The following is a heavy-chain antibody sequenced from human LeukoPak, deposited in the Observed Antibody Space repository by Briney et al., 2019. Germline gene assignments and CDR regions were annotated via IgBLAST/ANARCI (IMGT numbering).Heavy chain of an antibody. CDR3: ARVQSRISSSFDY. V-gene: IGHV1-2*02. CDR2: INPNSGGT. J-gene: IGHJ4*01. CDR1: GYTFTAYY. Sequence: ASVKVSCKASGYTFTAYYMHWVRQAPGQGLEWMGWINPNSGGTNYVQKFQGRVAMTTDTSIGTAYMELSRLRSDDTAAYYCARVQSRISSSFDYWGHGTLVTVSS. D-gene: IGHD6-6*01.